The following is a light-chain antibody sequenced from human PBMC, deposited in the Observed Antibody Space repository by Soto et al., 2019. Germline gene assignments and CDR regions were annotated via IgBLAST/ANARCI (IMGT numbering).Light chain of an antibody. V-gene: IGLV2-11*01. CDR2: DVT. Sequence: QSALTQPRSVSGSPGQSVTISCTGTSSDVGGYNYVSWYQHHPGKAPKLMIYDVTKRPSGVRDRFSASKSGNTASLTISGLQAEDEADYYCCSYTSSSTYVFGTGTKLTVL. CDR3: CSYTSSSTYV. CDR1: SSDVGGYNY. J-gene: IGLJ1*01.